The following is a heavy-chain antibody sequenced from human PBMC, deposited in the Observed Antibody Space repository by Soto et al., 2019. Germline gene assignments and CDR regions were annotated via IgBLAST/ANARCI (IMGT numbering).Heavy chain of an antibody. CDR2: ISGSGGSA. V-gene: IGHV3-23*01. D-gene: IGHD2-2*01. Sequence: GGSLRLSCAASGFTFSSYAMSWVRQAPGKGLEWVSAISGSGGSAYYADSVKGRFTISRDNSKNTLYLQMNSLRAEDTAVYYCAKTRTFTIGPNAFDIWGQGTMVTVSS. CDR3: AKTRTFTIGPNAFDI. J-gene: IGHJ3*02. CDR1: GFTFSSYA.